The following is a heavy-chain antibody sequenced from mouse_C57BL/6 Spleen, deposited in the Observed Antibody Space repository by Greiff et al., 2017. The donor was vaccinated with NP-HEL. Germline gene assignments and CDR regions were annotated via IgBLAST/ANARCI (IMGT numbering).Heavy chain of an antibody. Sequence: VQLQQSGAELARPGASVKLSCKASGYTFTSYGISWVKQRTGQGLEWIGEIYPRSGNTYYNEKFKGKATLTADKSSSTAYMELRSLTSEDSAVYFCARAGYGNYEWYFDVWGTGTTVTVSS. CDR2: IYPRSGNT. J-gene: IGHJ1*03. CDR1: GYTFTSYG. D-gene: IGHD2-10*02. V-gene: IGHV1-81*01. CDR3: ARAGYGNYEWYFDV.